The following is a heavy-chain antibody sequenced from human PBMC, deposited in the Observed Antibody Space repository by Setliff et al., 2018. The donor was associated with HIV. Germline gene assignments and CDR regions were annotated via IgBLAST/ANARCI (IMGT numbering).Heavy chain of an antibody. J-gene: IGHJ4*02. V-gene: IGHV3-21*01. CDR1: GFTFTSYA. CDR3: ARLPQDVRSSIDF. Sequence: GGSLRLSCAASGFTFTSYAMNWVRQAPGRGLEWVSSISIGSGGAIDYADSVQGRFTISRDNSKNSLYLQMNSLRAEDTAVYYCARLPQDVRSSIDFWGQGTLVTVSS. D-gene: IGHD6-6*01. CDR2: ISIGSGGAI.